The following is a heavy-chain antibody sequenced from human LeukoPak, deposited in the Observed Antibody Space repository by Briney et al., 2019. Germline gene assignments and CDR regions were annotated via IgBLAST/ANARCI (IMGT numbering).Heavy chain of an antibody. D-gene: IGHD6-13*01. CDR3: AKSSGYNSRGWFDP. V-gene: IGHV3-23*01. J-gene: IGHJ5*02. Sequence: GGSLRLSCAASGFTFSSHAMSWVRQAPGKGLEWVSAISGSGGSTYSADSVKGRFTISRDNSKNTLYLQMNSLRAEDTAIYHCAKSSGYNSRGWFDPWGQGTLVTVSS. CDR1: GFTFSSHA. CDR2: ISGSGGST.